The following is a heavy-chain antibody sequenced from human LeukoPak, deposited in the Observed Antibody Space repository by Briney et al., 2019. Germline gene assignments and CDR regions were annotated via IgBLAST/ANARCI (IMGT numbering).Heavy chain of an antibody. J-gene: IGHJ6*03. Sequence: SETLSLTCTVSGGSISSYYWSWIRQPPGKGLGWIGYIYYSGSTNYNPSLKSRVTISVDTSKNQFSLKLSSVTAADTAVYYCARGLAAAGYYYYMDVWGKGTTVTISS. CDR2: IYYSGST. D-gene: IGHD6-13*01. CDR1: GGSISSYY. CDR3: ARGLAAAGYYYYMDV. V-gene: IGHV4-59*01.